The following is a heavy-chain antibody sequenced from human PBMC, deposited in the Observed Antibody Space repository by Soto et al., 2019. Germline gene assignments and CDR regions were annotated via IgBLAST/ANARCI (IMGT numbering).Heavy chain of an antibody. CDR2: ISSSSSYI. V-gene: IGHV3-21*01. CDR3: ARGMIHYDNYYYYYYMDV. D-gene: IGHD3-16*01. J-gene: IGHJ6*03. CDR1: GFTFSSYS. Sequence: GGSLRLSCAASGFTFSSYSMNWVRQAPGKGLEWVSSISSSSSYIYYADSVKGRFTISRDNAKNSLYLQMNSLRAEDTAVYYCARGMIHYDNYYYYYYMDVWGKGTTVTVSS.